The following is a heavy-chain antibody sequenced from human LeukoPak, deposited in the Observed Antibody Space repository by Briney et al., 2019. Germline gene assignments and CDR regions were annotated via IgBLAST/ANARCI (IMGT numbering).Heavy chain of an antibody. CDR3: AREGVSVVVPAAILRRRPFDY. CDR2: ISSTSSYI. Sequence: PGGSLRLFCAASGFTFSDYSMNWVRQAPGKGLEWVSSISSTSSYIYYADSLKGRFTISRDNAKNSLYLQINSLRAEDTAVYYCAREGVSVVVPAAILRRRPFDYWGQGTLVTVSS. J-gene: IGHJ4*02. CDR1: GFTFSDYS. V-gene: IGHV3-21*01. D-gene: IGHD2-2*01.